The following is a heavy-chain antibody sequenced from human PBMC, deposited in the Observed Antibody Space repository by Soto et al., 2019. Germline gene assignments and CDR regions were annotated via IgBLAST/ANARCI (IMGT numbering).Heavy chain of an antibody. Sequence: SETLSLTCIVSGDSMSNGGYYWSWIRQHPVKDLEWIGYTFYSGSAFYNPSLKCRVTISVETSKNRFSLRLNSVTAADTDVYFSETDMSRSDSWSGYVSTTNWFGPWGQGALVTVSS. V-gene: IGHV4-31*03. CDR3: ETDMSRSDSWSGYVSTTNWFGP. CDR2: TFYSGSA. J-gene: IGHJ5*02. D-gene: IGHD3-3*01. CDR1: GDSMSNGGYY.